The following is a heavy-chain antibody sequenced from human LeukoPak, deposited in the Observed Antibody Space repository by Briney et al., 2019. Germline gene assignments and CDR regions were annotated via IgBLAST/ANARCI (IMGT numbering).Heavy chain of an antibody. CDR1: GFTFSSYA. CDR3: ARGSDFWSGYHFDY. CDR2: ISYDGSNK. Sequence: GGSLRLSCAASGFTFSSYAMHWVRQAPGKGLEWVAVISYDGSNKYYADSVRGRFTISRDNSKNTLCLQMNSLRAEDTAVYYCARGSDFWSGYHFDYWGQGTLVTVSS. V-gene: IGHV3-30-3*01. J-gene: IGHJ4*02. D-gene: IGHD3-3*01.